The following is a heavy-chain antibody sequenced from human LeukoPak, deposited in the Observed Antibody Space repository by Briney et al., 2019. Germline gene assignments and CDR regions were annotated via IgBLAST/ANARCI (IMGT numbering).Heavy chain of an antibody. Sequence: PSETLSLTCTVSGGSISSGDYYWSWIRQPPGKGLEWIGYIYYSGSTYYNPSLKSRVTISVDTSKNQFSLKLSSVTAADTAVYYCARARIVGARFDYWGQGTLVTVSS. D-gene: IGHD1-26*01. V-gene: IGHV4-30-4*01. J-gene: IGHJ4*02. CDR1: GGSISSGDYY. CDR2: IYYSGST. CDR3: ARARIVGARFDY.